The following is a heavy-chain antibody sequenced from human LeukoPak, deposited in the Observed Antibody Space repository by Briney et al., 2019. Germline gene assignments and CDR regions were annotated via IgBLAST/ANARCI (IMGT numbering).Heavy chain of an antibody. CDR3: ASGGPDDAFDI. V-gene: IGHV3-23*01. CDR1: GFTFSSYA. Sequence: GGSLRLSCAASGFTFSSYAMSWIRQPPGKGLEWVSAISGSGGSTYYAGSVKGRFTISRDNSKNTLYLQMNSLRAEDTAVYYCASGGPDDAFDIWGQGTMVTVSS. J-gene: IGHJ3*02. D-gene: IGHD3-16*01. CDR2: ISGSGGST.